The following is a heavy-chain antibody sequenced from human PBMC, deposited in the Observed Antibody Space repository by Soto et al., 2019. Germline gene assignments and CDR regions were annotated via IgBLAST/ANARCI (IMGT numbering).Heavy chain of an antibody. CDR1: GGSISSSSYY. J-gene: IGHJ4*02. D-gene: IGHD2-2*01. Sequence: QLQLQESGPGLVKPSETLSLTCTVSGGSISSSSYYWGWIRQPPGKGLEWIGSIYYSGSTYYNPSLKSRVPISVDTSKNQFSLKLSSVTAADTAVYYCARHEDIVVVPAAIILWGQGTLVTVSS. CDR3: ARHEDIVVVPAAIIL. CDR2: IYYSGST. V-gene: IGHV4-39*01.